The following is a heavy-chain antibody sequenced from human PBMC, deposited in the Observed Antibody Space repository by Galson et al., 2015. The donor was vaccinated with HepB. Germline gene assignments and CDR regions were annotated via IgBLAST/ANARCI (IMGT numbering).Heavy chain of an antibody. Sequence: SLRLSCAASGFTFSSYAMHWARQAPRKALEYVSAISSNGGSTYYADSVKGRFTISRDNSKNTLYLQMSSLRAEDTAVYYCVKAQHMKLWFGELLPSALDAFDIWGQGTMVTVSS. CDR1: GFTFSSYA. D-gene: IGHD3-10*01. V-gene: IGHV3-64D*06. CDR2: ISSNGGST. CDR3: VKAQHMKLWFGELLPSALDAFDI. J-gene: IGHJ3*02.